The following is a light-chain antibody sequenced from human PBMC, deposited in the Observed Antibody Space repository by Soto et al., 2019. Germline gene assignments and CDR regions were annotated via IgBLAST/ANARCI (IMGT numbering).Light chain of an antibody. Sequence: EIVLTQSPATLSAYPGERANLSCRASESVLDYLAWFQQRPGQSPRLLIYGPATRTTGIPGRFRGSGSGTEFNLTITRLQSEDFAVYYCQQYYKWPQWTIGQGTKVEI. CDR2: GPA. CDR3: QQYYKWPQWT. CDR1: ESVLDY. J-gene: IGKJ1*01. V-gene: IGKV3-15*01.